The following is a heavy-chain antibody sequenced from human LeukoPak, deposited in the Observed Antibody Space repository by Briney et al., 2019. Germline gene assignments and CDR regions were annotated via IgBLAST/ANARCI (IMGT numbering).Heavy chain of an antibody. CDR3: ARVAGYSLPNWFDP. V-gene: IGHV3-21*01. CDR1: GFTFSSYS. CDR2: ISSSSSYI. D-gene: IGHD5-18*01. Sequence: GGSLRLSCAASGFTFSSYSMNWVRQAPGKGLEWVSSISSSSSYIYYADSVKGRFTISRDNAKNSLYLQINSLRAEDTAVYYCARVAGYSLPNWFDPWGQGTLVTVSS. J-gene: IGHJ5*02.